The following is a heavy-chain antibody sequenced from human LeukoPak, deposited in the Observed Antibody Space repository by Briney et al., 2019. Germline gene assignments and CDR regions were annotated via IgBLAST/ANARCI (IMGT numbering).Heavy chain of an antibody. CDR2: ISSSSSYI. CDR1: GFTFSSYS. V-gene: IGHV3-21*01. J-gene: IGHJ4*02. CDR3: ARGYCSSTSCFDY. D-gene: IGHD2-2*01. Sequence: GGSLRLSCAASGFTFSSYSMNWVRQAPGKGLEWVSSISSSSSYIYYADSVKGRFTISRDNAKNSLYLQMNSLRAEDTAVYYCARGYCSSTSCFDYWGQGTLVTVSS.